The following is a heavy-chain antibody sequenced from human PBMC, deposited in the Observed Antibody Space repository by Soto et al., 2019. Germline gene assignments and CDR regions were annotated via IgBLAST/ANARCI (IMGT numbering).Heavy chain of an antibody. Sequence: SVKVSCTASGGTFSSYAISWVRQAPGQGLEWMGGIIPIGGTANYAQKFLGRVTMTRDASTSTVYMELTSLRSEDTAVYYCARGGHVVVVTAAFDYWGQGTLVTVSS. D-gene: IGHD2-21*02. CDR3: ARGGHVVVVTAAFDY. J-gene: IGHJ4*02. V-gene: IGHV1-69*05. CDR1: GGTFSSYA. CDR2: IIPIGGTA.